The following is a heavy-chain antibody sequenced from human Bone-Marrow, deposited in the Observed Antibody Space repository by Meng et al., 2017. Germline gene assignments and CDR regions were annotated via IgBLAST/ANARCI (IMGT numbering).Heavy chain of an antibody. CDR2: TYYRSKWYT. V-gene: IGHV6-1*01. Sequence: LKLEQVGPGLVTHPQTRSLTCVCSGDSFCSNSAAWDWIRQSTSRGLEWPGRTYYRSKWYTDHAVSVKSRITINPDTSQNQFSLQLNSVTPEDTAVYYCARGDYISSPSFWGQGTLVTVSS. CDR1: GDSFCSNSAA. D-gene: IGHD3-10*01. J-gene: IGHJ4*02. CDR3: ARGDYISSPSF.